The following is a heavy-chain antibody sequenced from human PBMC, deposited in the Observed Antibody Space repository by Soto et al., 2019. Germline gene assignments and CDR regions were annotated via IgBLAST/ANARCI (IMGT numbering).Heavy chain of an antibody. Sequence: ASVKVSCKASGYTFTSYYMHWVRQAPGQGLEWMGIINPSGGSTSYAQKFQGRVTMTRDTSTSTVYMELSSLRSEDTAVYYCARALGYCNNAVCGDYCMDFWGQGTTVTVSS. J-gene: IGHJ6*02. CDR3: ARALGYCNNAVCGDYCMDF. CDR2: INPSGGST. CDR1: GYTFTSYY. D-gene: IGHD2-8*01. V-gene: IGHV1-46*01.